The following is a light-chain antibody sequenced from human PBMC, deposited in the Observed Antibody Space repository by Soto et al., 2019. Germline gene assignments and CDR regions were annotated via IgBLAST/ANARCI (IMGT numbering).Light chain of an antibody. V-gene: IGKV1-9*01. Sequence: IQLTQSPSSLSASVGDRVTITCRASQGISSYLAWYQQKPGKAPKLLIYAASTLQSGVPSRFSGSGSGTDFTLTISGLQPEDFATYYCQQLNSYLTWTFGQGTKVEIK. CDR3: QQLNSYLTWT. J-gene: IGKJ1*01. CDR2: AAS. CDR1: QGISSY.